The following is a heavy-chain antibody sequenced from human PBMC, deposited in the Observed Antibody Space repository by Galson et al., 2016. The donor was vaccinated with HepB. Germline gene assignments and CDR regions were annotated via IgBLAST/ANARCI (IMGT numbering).Heavy chain of an antibody. J-gene: IGHJ5*02. CDR3: ASGGPIYCSGGSCYENNCFDP. V-gene: IGHV1-69*13. CDR1: GGTFNSNS. CDR2: IIPIFGTA. D-gene: IGHD2-15*01. Sequence: SVKVSCKASGGTFNSNSISWLRQAPGQGLEWMGGIIPIFGTANYAQKFQGRVTITADESTSTAYMELSSLRSDDTAVYYCASGGPIYCSGGSCYENNCFDPWGQGTLVTVSS.